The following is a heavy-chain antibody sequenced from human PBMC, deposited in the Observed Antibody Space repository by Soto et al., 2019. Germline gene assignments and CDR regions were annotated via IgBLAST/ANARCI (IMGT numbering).Heavy chain of an antibody. V-gene: IGHV3-30*18. J-gene: IGHJ5*02. CDR3: AKSLSVPAGGPNWFDP. CDR1: GFTFSSYG. D-gene: IGHD2-2*01. Sequence: QVQLVESGGGVVQPGRSLRLSCAASGFTFSSYGMHWVRQAPGKGLEWVAVISYDGSNKYYADSVKGRFTISRDNSKNTLYLQMNSLRAEDTAVSYCAKSLSVPAGGPNWFDPWGQGTLVTVSS. CDR2: ISYDGSNK.